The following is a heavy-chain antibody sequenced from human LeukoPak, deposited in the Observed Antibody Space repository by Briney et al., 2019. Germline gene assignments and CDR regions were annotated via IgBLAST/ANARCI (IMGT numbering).Heavy chain of an antibody. CDR2: IHPGDSET. Sequence: GESLKISCQGSGYTFTTHWIGWLRQMPGRGLEWLGIIHPGDSETKYSPSFQGQVTISADRSINTTYLQWSSLKSSDTAMYYCARRLYGGRSLVCFDQWGRGTLVTVSS. J-gene: IGHJ4*02. D-gene: IGHD4-23*01. CDR1: GYTFTTHW. CDR3: ARRLYGGRSLVCFDQ. V-gene: IGHV5-51*01.